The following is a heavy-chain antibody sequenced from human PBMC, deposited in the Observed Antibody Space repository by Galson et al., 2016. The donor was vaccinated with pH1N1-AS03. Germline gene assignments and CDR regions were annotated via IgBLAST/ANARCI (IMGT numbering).Heavy chain of an antibody. CDR3: ARVSAGLAGYYYAMDV. V-gene: IGHV1-46*01. CDR1: GYTFTSYY. J-gene: IGHJ6*02. CDR2: INPSDGNT. Sequence: SVKVSCKASGYTFTSYYIHWVRQAPGQGCEWMGIINPSDGNTNYAQRFQGRVTMTRDTSTGTVYMELSSLRSDDTAVYYCARVSAGLAGYYYAMDVWGQGTTVTVSS. D-gene: IGHD6-13*01.